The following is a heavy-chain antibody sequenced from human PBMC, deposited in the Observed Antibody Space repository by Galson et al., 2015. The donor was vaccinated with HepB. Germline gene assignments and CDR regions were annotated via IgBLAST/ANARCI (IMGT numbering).Heavy chain of an antibody. D-gene: IGHD6-13*01. CDR2: IWYEGSNK. Sequence: SLRLSCAASGFTFSSYGTHWVRQAPGKGLEWVAVIWYEGSNKYYADSVKGRFTISRDNSKNTLYLQMNSLRAEDTAVYYCVRDSEEGYSSILVNVDYWGQGTLVTVSS. CDR1: GFTFSSYG. V-gene: IGHV3-30*19. CDR3: VRDSEEGYSSILVNVDY. J-gene: IGHJ4*02.